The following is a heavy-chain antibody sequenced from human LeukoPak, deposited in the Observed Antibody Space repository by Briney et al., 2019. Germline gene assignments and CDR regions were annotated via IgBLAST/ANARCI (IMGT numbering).Heavy chain of an antibody. J-gene: IGHJ3*02. Sequence: GGSLRLSCTASGFTFSSYDMNWVRQAKGKGLEWVSAISPAGDPYYQGSVKRRFTISRENSKNYFYLQMNSLRAGDTAVYYCAGQARPSAAEGAFDIWGQGTMVTVSS. CDR1: GFTFSSYD. CDR3: AGQARPSAAEGAFDI. CDR2: ISPAGDP. D-gene: IGHD2-15*01. V-gene: IGHV3-13*05.